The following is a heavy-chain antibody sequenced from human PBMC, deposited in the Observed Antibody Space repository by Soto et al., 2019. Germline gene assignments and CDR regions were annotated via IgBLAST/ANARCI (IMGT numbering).Heavy chain of an antibody. V-gene: IGHV3-48*02. D-gene: IGHD1-7*01. CDR3: ARLELELGWGNQDY. CDR1: GFTFSSYS. J-gene: IGHJ4*02. CDR2: ISSSSSTI. Sequence: GGSLRLSCAASGFTFSSYSMNWVRQAPGKGLEWVSYISSSSSTIYYADSVKGRFTISRDNAKNSLYLQMNSLRDEDTAVYYCARLELELGWGNQDYWGQGTLVTVSS.